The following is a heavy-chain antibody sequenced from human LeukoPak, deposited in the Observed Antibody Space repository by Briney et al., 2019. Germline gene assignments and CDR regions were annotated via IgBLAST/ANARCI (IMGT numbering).Heavy chain of an antibody. V-gene: IGHV3-23*01. CDR3: ARGKWVTMIVVVSAPSIDY. D-gene: IGHD3-22*01. Sequence: GGSLRLFCAASGFPFSSYAMSWVRQAPGKGLEWVSAISGSGGSTYYADSVKGRFPISRDNSKNTLYLQMNSLRAEDTAVYYCARGKWVTMIVVVSAPSIDYWGQGTLVTVSS. J-gene: IGHJ4*02. CDR1: GFPFSSYA. CDR2: ISGSGGST.